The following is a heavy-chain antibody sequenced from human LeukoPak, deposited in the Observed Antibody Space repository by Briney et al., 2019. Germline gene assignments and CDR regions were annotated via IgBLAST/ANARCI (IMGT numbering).Heavy chain of an antibody. Sequence: GGSLRLSCVASVFTFSAYAMSWVRQAPGRGLEWVSGISARGSSTYYADSVEGRFTISRDNSKNTLYLQMNSLRAEDTAVYYCAKHLGWGPSGSNWFDPWGQGTLVTVSS. D-gene: IGHD6-25*01. CDR2: ISARGSST. CDR1: VFTFSAYA. V-gene: IGHV3-23*01. J-gene: IGHJ5*02. CDR3: AKHLGWGPSGSNWFDP.